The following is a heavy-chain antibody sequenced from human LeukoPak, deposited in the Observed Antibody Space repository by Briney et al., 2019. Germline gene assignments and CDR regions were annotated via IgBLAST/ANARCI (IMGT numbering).Heavy chain of an antibody. CDR2: ISSSSSAI. J-gene: IGHJ4*02. Sequence: GGSLRLSCAAFGFTFSSYSMNWVRQAPGKGLEWVSYISSSSSAIYYADSVKGRFTISRDNAKNSLYLQMNSLRAEDTAVYYCARATMVRLDYWSQGTLVTVSS. CDR1: GFTFSSYS. CDR3: ARATMVRLDY. V-gene: IGHV3-48*01. D-gene: IGHD3-10*01.